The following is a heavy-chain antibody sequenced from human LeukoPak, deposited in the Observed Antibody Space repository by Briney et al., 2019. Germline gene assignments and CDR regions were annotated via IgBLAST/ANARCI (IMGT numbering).Heavy chain of an antibody. D-gene: IGHD2-15*01. Sequence: SVKVSCKASGGTVSSYAISWVRQAPGQGLEWMGGIIPIFGTANYAQKFQGRVTITADESTSTAYMELSSLRSEDTAVYYCASHILVGTPTNWFDPWGQGTLVTVSS. J-gene: IGHJ5*02. CDR2: IIPIFGTA. CDR3: ASHILVGTPTNWFDP. CDR1: GGTVSSYA. V-gene: IGHV1-69*13.